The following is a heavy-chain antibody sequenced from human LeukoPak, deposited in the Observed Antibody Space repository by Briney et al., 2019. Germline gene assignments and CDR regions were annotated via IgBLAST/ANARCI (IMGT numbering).Heavy chain of an antibody. CDR2: ISWDGGST. Sequence: GGSLRLSCAASGFTFDDYAMHWVRQAPGKGLEWVSLISWDGGSTYYADSVKGRFTISRDNSKNSLYLQMNSLRAEDTALYYCAKDSGGDYYYMDVWGKGTTVTVSS. CDR1: GFTFDDYA. V-gene: IGHV3-43D*03. CDR3: AKDSGGDYYYMDV. J-gene: IGHJ6*03. D-gene: IGHD2-15*01.